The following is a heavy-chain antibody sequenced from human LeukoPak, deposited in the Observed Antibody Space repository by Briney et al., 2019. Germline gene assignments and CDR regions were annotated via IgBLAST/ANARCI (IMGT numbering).Heavy chain of an antibody. V-gene: IGHV4-59*08. J-gene: IGHJ4*02. CDR1: GGSISSYY. CDR2: IYYSGST. CDR3: ASSDKHGYYGY. Sequence: SETLSLTCTVSGGSISSYYWRWIRQPPGKGLEWIGYIYYSGSTNYNPSLKSRVTISVDTSKNQFSLKLSSVTAADTAVYYCASSDKHGYYGYWGQGTLVTVSS. D-gene: IGHD2-21*01.